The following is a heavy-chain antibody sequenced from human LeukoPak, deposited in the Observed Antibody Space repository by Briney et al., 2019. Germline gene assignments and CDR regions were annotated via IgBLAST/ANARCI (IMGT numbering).Heavy chain of an antibody. CDR2: INGDGGAT. D-gene: IGHD6-13*01. J-gene: IGHJ4*02. CDR1: GFTFSNYA. V-gene: IGHV3-23*01. Sequence: GGSLRLSCAASGFTFSNYAVTWVRQAPGKGLEWVSSINGDGGATYYADSVKGRFTISRDNSKNTLFLQMNSLRAEDTAVYYCATGLRGGNSWYTLYFDYWGQGTLVSVSS. CDR3: ATGLRGGNSWYTLYFDY.